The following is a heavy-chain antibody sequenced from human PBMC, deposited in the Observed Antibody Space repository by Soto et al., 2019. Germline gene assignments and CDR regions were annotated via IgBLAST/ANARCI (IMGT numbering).Heavy chain of an antibody. CDR1: GYTFTDFG. D-gene: IGHD7-27*01. V-gene: IGHV1-18*01. Sequence: QGQLVQSGAEVKKPGASVKVSCKASGYTFTDFGISWVRQAPGQGLEWMGWISAYNGNTNYAHKVQDRVTRTTDTSTNTAYMELRNLTPDDTAVYFCARDSGNLGNWAYFLDYWGQGTLVTVSS. J-gene: IGHJ4*02. CDR2: ISAYNGNT. CDR3: ARDSGNLGNWAYFLDY.